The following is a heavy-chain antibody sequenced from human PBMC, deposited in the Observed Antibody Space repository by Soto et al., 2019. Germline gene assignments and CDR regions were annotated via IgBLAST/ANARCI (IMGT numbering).Heavy chain of an antibody. CDR2: IYSGGST. V-gene: IGHV3-53*01. Sequence: GSLRLSCAASGFSVSSSDMSWVRQVPGEGLEWVSVIYSGGSTHDADYVKGRFSVSRDTSKNTVDLQMNSLRVDDTAVYYCGTSSRKDYHFAMDVWGQGTAVTVSS. D-gene: IGHD6-6*01. CDR1: GFSVSSSD. CDR3: GTSSRKDYHFAMDV. J-gene: IGHJ6*02.